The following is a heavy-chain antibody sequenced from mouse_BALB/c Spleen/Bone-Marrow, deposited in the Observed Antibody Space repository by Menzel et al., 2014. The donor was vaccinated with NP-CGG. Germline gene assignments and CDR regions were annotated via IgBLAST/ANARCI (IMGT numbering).Heavy chain of an antibody. Sequence: VQLQQSGAELVKPGASVKLSCTASGFNIKDTYMHWVKQRPEQGLEWIGRIDPANGNTKYDPKFQGKATITADTSSNTAYLQLSSLTSEDTAVYYCARGDTTATWYFDVWGAGTTVTVSS. CDR3: ARGDTTATWYFDV. D-gene: IGHD1-2*01. CDR2: IDPANGNT. CDR1: GFNIKDTY. V-gene: IGHV14-3*02. J-gene: IGHJ1*01.